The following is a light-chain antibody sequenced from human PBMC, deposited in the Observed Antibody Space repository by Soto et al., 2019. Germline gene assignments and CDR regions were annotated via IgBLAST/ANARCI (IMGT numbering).Light chain of an antibody. Sequence: DIQMTQSPSSLSASVGDRVTITYRASQGISKFLAWYQQKPGKVPKLLIYAASTLQSGVPSRFSGSGSGTDFTLTISSLQPEDVATYYCQEYSSALWTFGQGTKVETK. CDR1: QGISKF. J-gene: IGKJ1*01. CDR3: QEYSSALWT. V-gene: IGKV1-27*01. CDR2: AAS.